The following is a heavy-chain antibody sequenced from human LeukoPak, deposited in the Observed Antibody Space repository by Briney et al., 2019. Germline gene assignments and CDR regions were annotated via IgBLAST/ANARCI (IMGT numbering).Heavy chain of an antibody. V-gene: IGHV3-66*01. Sequence: GGSLRLSCAASAFTVSSNYMSWVRQAPGKGLEWVSVIYSGGSTFYADSVKGLFTISRDNSKNTVYLQMNSLRAEDTAVHYCASGRRDGYLDYWGQGTLVTVSS. CDR3: ASGRRDGYLDY. CDR1: AFTVSSNY. CDR2: IYSGGST. J-gene: IGHJ4*02. D-gene: IGHD5-24*01.